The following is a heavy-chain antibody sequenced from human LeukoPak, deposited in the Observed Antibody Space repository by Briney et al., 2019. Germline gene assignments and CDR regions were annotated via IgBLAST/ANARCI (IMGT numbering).Heavy chain of an antibody. CDR1: GYLFTTYT. V-gene: IGHV1-8*01. J-gene: IGHJ5*02. CDR3: ATLRSKKGGSYFDP. Sequence: GASVKVSCKASGYLFTTYTFNWVRQASGQGPEWVGWMSPHSGDTGYAQKFQGRVTMTRNTSINTAYMELSSLRSEDTAVYYCATLRSKKGGSYFDPWGQGTLVTVSS. CDR2: MSPHSGDT. D-gene: IGHD1-26*01.